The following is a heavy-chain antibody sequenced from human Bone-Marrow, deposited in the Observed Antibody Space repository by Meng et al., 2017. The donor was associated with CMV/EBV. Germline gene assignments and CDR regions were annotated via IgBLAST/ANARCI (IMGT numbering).Heavy chain of an antibody. D-gene: IGHD5-18*01. V-gene: IGHV3-74*01. Sequence: GESLKISCAASGFTFSSYWMHWVRQAPGKGLVWVSRINSDGSNTNYAVSVKGRFTISRDNAKNTLYLQMNSLRAEDTAVYYCARGKFQSVGIVYSYFDPWGQGALVTVSS. CDR3: ARGKFQSVGIVYSYFDP. CDR1: GFTFSSYW. J-gene: IGHJ5*02. CDR2: INSDGSNT.